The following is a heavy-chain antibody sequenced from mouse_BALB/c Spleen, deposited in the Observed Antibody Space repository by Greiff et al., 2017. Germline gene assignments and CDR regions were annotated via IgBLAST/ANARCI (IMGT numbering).Heavy chain of an antibody. CDR1: GYTFTSYW. CDR3: DITSVDYGFDY. D-gene: IGHD1-2*01. J-gene: IGHJ3*01. CDR2: INPSNGRT. V-gene: IGHV1S81*02. Sequence: VQLQQSGAGLVKPGASVKLSCTASGYTFTSYWMHWVRQTPGHGLEWIGEINPSNGRTNYNEKFTSKATLTVDKSPSTAYMQLSSLTSEDSAFYYCDITSVDYGFDYWGQGTPVTVSA.